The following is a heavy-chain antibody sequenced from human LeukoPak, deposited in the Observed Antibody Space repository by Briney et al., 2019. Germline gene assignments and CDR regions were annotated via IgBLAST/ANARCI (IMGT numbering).Heavy chain of an antibody. Sequence: SETLSLTCTVSGGSISSYYWSWIRQPPGKGLEWIGYIYYSVSTNYNPSLKSRVTISVDTSKNQFSLKLSSVTAADTAVYYCARLSLYSSSWYPYYMDVWGKGTTVTVSS. J-gene: IGHJ6*03. CDR1: GGSISSYY. V-gene: IGHV4-59*01. CDR2: IYYSVST. D-gene: IGHD6-13*01. CDR3: ARLSLYSSSWYPYYMDV.